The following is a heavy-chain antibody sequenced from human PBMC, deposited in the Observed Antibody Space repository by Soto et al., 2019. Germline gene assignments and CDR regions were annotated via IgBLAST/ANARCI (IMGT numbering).Heavy chain of an antibody. CDR3: AHRLTVHGMAV. Sequence: QITLKESGPTLVKPTQTLTLTCTFSGFSLTTGGVGVGWFRQPPGKALEWLADLYWNTEKNHSPSLRGRLIIAKDTSRDQVFLTVTNVDPTDTATYYCAHRLTVHGMAVWGQGTKVTVSS. CDR1: GFSLTTGGVG. D-gene: IGHD3-16*01. CDR2: LYWNTEK. J-gene: IGHJ6*02. V-gene: IGHV2-5*01.